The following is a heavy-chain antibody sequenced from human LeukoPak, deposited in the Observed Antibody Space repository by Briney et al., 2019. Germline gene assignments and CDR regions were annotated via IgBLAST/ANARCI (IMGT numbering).Heavy chain of an antibody. CDR3: ARDPIAAAGNIWAFDI. CDR1: GGSISSSSYY. J-gene: IGHJ3*02. CDR2: IYYSGST. Sequence: PSETLSLTCTVSGGSISSSSYYWGWIRQPPGKGLEWIGSIYYSGSTNYNPSLKSRVTISVDTSKNQFSLKLSSVTAADTAVYYCARDPIAAAGNIWAFDIWGQGTMVTVSS. D-gene: IGHD6-13*01. V-gene: IGHV4-39*07.